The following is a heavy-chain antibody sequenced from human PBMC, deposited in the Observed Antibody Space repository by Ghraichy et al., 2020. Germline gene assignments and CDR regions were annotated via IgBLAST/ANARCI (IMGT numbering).Heavy chain of an antibody. J-gene: IGHJ4*02. V-gene: IGHV3-74*01. CDR2: IKTDGSTT. CDR3: VRGGDDSGGYYAY. D-gene: IGHD3-22*01. CDR1: GFTFSTYW. Sequence: GGSLRLSCAASGFTFSTYWMHWVRQAPGKGLVWVSVIKTDGSTTRYADSVKGRFTISRDNAKNTLYLQMNSLRAEDTAVYYCVRGGDDSGGYYAYWGQGTLVTVSS.